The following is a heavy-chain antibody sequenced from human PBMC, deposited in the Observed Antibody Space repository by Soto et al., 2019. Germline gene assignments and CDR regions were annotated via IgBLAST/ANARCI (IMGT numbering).Heavy chain of an antibody. CDR1: VFTFINYA. V-gene: IGHV3-30-3*01. Sequence: GGSLRRSCAASVFTFINYAMHWVRQAPGKGLEWVAVISYDGSNKYYADSVKGRFTISRDNSKNTMYLQMNSLSAEDTAVYHCARDQVKGTMTILWGQGTLVTVSS. D-gene: IGHD4-17*01. CDR2: ISYDGSNK. J-gene: IGHJ4*02. CDR3: ARDQVKGTMTIL.